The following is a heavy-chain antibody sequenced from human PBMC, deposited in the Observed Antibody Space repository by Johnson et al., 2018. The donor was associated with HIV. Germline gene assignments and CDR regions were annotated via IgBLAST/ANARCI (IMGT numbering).Heavy chain of an antibody. D-gene: IGHD1-26*01. CDR2: IDTAGDT. J-gene: IGHJ3*02. Sequence: VQLVESGGGLVQPGGSLRLSCAASGFTFSSYYMHWVRQATGKGLEWVSAIDTAGDTYYPGSVKGRFTISRDNAKNSLYLQMNNLRAEDTALYYCARRWELHSNAFDIWGQGTMVTVSS. CDR3: ARRWELHSNAFDI. CDR1: GFTFSSYY. V-gene: IGHV3-13*01.